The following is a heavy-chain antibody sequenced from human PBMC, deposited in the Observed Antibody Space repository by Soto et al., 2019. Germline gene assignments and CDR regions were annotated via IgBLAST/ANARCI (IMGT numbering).Heavy chain of an antibody. J-gene: IGHJ6*03. CDR3: ARVPAADYYYYMDV. Sequence: ASVKVSCKTSGYTFTSYDINWVRQATGQGLEWMGWMNPNSGNTGYAQKFQGRVTLTRNTSISTAYMELTSPRSDDTALYYCARVPAADYYYYMDVWGKGTTVTVSS. CDR1: GYTFTSYD. CDR2: MNPNSGNT. V-gene: IGHV1-8*01. D-gene: IGHD2-2*01.